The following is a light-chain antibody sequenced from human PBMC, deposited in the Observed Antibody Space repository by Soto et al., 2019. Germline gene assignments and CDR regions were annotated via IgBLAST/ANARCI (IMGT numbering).Light chain of an antibody. Sequence: DIQMTQSPSSLSASVGDRVTITCQASQDINIYLDWFQQKPGKAPKLLIYDASNLETGVPSRFSGSGSGTDFTFTISSLQPEDIATYYCQQYDNLPFSFGPGTKVDIK. CDR3: QQYDNLPFS. CDR1: QDINIY. CDR2: DAS. J-gene: IGKJ3*01. V-gene: IGKV1-33*01.